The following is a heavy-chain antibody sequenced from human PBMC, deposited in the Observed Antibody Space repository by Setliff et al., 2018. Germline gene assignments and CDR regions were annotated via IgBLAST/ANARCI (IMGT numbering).Heavy chain of an antibody. D-gene: IGHD3-16*01. CDR1: GFSFSDAW. CDR3: ARVFSRRSCLVESYMDV. J-gene: IGHJ6*03. Sequence: GGSLRLSCTASGFSFSDAWMNWVRLVPGKGLEWVGRIKRRSDGATIDYAAPMKGRFTISREDSEDTLYLQMNSLKTEDTAVYFCARVFSRRSCLVESYMDVWGTGTTVTVSS. V-gene: IGHV3-15*07. CDR2: IKRRSDGATI.